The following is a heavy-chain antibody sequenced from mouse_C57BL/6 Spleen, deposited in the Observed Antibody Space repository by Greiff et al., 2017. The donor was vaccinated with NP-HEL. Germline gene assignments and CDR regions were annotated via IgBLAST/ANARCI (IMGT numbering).Heavy chain of an antibody. CDR3: ARSDGNYVRDY. Sequence: VQLQQSGAELVKPGASVKISCKASGYAFSSYWMNWVQQRPGKGLEWIGQIYPGDGNTNYNGKFKGKATLTADKSSSTAYMQLSSLTSEDSAVYFCARSDGNYVRDYWGQGTTLTVSS. CDR1: GYAFSSYW. V-gene: IGHV1-80*01. CDR2: IYPGDGNT. J-gene: IGHJ2*01. D-gene: IGHD2-1*01.